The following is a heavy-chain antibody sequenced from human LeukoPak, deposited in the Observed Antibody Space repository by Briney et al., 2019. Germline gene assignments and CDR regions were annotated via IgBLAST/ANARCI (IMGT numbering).Heavy chain of an antibody. CDR3: ASTTFGVVMGYYYYYMDV. D-gene: IGHD3-3*01. CDR1: GGSFSGYY. Sequence: PSETLSLTCAVYGGSFSGYYWSWIRQPPGKGLEWIGEINHSGSTNYNPSLKSRVTISVDTSKNQFSLKLSSVTAADTAVHYCASTTFGVVMGYYYYYMDVWGKGTTVTVSS. V-gene: IGHV4-34*01. J-gene: IGHJ6*03. CDR2: INHSGST.